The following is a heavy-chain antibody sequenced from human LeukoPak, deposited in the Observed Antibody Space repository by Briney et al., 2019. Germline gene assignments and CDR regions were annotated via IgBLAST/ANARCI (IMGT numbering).Heavy chain of an antibody. CDR2: INHSGST. V-gene: IGHV4-34*01. D-gene: IGHD6-6*01. CDR3: AKVYSSSSRDAFDV. J-gene: IGHJ3*01. CDR1: GGPFSGYY. Sequence: SETLSLTCAVYGGPFSGYYWSWIRRPPGKGLEWIGEINHSGSTKYNSSLKSRVIISADTSKSQFSLKLTSMTAADTAIYYCAKVYSSSSRDAFDVWGQGTMVTVSS.